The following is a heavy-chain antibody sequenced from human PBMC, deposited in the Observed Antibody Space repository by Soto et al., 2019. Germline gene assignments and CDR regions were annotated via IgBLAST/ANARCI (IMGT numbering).Heavy chain of an antibody. CDR2: ITSSDVTS. V-gene: IGHV3-23*01. CDR3: GKALYSNLNLNLHY. J-gene: IGHJ4*02. CDR1: GFSFNSYT. Sequence: GGSLRLSCAASGFSFNSYTMSWVRQAPGKGLEWVATITSSDVTSYYADSVKGRFTVSRDRSQNTLDLQMNSLRAEDTAVYYCGKALYSNLNLNLHYWGQGTLVTVSS. D-gene: IGHD3-10*01.